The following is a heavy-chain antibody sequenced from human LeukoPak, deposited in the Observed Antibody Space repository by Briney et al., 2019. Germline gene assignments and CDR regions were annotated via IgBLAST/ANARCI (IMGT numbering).Heavy chain of an antibody. V-gene: IGHV1-69*06. CDR2: IIPIFGTA. D-gene: IGHD2-2*01. J-gene: IGHJ4*02. CDR1: GGTFSSYA. Sequence: EASVKVSCKASGGTFSSYAISWVRQAPGQGLEWMGGIIPIFGTANYAQKFQGRVTITADKSTSTAYMELSSLRSEDTAVYYCASRIVVPAAPFDYWGQGTLVTVSS. CDR3: ASRIVVPAAPFDY.